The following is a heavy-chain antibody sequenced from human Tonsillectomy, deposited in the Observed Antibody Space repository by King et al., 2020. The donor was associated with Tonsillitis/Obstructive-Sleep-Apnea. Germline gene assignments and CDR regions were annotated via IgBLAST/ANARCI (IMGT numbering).Heavy chain of an antibody. CDR2: IFSNDEK. V-gene: IGHV2-26*01. CDR3: ARSEAARDYYYYGMDV. D-gene: IGHD6-6*01. CDR1: GFSLSNARMG. Sequence: TLQESGPVLVKPPETLTLTCTVSGFSLSNARMGVSWIRQPPGKALEWLAHIFSNDEKSYSTSLKSRLTISKDTSKSQVVLTMTNMDPVDTATYYCARSEAARDYYYYGMDVWGQGTTVTVSS. J-gene: IGHJ6*02.